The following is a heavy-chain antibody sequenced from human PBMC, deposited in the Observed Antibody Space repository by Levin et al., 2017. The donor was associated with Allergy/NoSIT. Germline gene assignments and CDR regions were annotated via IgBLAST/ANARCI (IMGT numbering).Heavy chain of an antibody. J-gene: IGHJ6*03. Sequence: ASETLSLTCAVSGYSISSGYYWGWIRQPPGKGLEWIGSIYHSGSTYYNPSLKSRVTISVDTSKNQFSLKLSSVTAADTAVYYCARSVPAVVVVAATGRYYDDYMDVWGKGTTVTVSS. V-gene: IGHV4-38-2*01. D-gene: IGHD2-15*01. CDR2: IYHSGST. CDR3: ARSVPAVVVVAATGRYYDDYMDV. CDR1: GYSISSGYY.